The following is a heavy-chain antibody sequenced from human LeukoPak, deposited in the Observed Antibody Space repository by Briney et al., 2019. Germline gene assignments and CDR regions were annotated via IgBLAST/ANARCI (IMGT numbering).Heavy chain of an antibody. Sequence: PGGSLRLSCAASGFTFSNYWMSWVRQAPGKGLEWVANIKEDGSEKNYVDSVKGRFTISRDNAKNSLYLQMNSLRAEDTAVYYCSTAKFDNWGQGTLVTVSS. J-gene: IGHJ4*02. CDR1: GFTFSNYW. CDR2: IKEDGSEK. CDR3: STAKFDN. V-gene: IGHV3-7*01.